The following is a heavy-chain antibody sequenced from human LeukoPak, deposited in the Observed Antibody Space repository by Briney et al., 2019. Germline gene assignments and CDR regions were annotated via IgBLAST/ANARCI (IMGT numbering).Heavy chain of an antibody. CDR2: ISSSSSYI. D-gene: IGHD3-22*01. J-gene: IGHJ6*02. CDR1: GFTFSSYS. Sequence: GGSLRLSCAASGFTFSSYSMNWVRQAPGKGLEWVSSISSSSSYIYYADSVKGRFTISRDNAKNSLYLQMNSLRAEDTAMYYCARSWDSSGSYYYYGMDVWGQGTTVTVSS. CDR3: ARSWDSSGSYYYYGMDV. V-gene: IGHV3-21*04.